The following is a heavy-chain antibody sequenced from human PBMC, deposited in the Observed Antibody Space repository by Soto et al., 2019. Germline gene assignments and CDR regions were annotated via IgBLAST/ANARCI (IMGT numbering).Heavy chain of an antibody. CDR1: GFTRRNFC. CDR2: IKDDGGEK. D-gene: IGHD5-18*01. J-gene: IGHJ4*02. CDR3: ARDRGKDTNYYFAY. V-gene: IGHV3-7*01. Sequence: WGPPRPSPTAFGFTRRNFCFRWVRQPPGKGLEWVANIKDDGGEKWYVDSVKGRFTISRDDAKNSLYLQMNSLRAEDTVVYYCARDRGKDTNYYFAYWVQRSLVIGFS.